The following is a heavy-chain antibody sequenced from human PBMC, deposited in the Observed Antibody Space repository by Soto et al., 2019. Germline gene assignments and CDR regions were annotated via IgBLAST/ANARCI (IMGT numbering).Heavy chain of an antibody. D-gene: IGHD2-15*01. Sequence: SGGRPIYYADSVKGRFIISRDNAENSLYLQMNSLRPEDTAVYYCVRRMASPDQWGQGTLVTVS. J-gene: IGHJ4*02. CDR2: SGGRPI. CDR3: VRRMASPDQ. V-gene: IGHV3-11*01.